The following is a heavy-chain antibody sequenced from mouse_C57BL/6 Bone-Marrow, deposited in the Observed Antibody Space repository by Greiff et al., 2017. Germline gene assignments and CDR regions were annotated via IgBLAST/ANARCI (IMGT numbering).Heavy chain of an antibody. CDR2: INRDGGST. D-gene: IGHD2-5*01. Sequence: EVKLVESGGGLVQPGESLKLSCESNEYEFPSHDMSWVRTTPGKRLELVAAINRDGGSTYYPATMERRFSISRENPKKTLYLEVSRLRSEDTALYYGARQVTFAYWGQGTLVTVSA. V-gene: IGHV5-2*01. J-gene: IGHJ3*01. CDR1: EYEFPSHD. CDR3: ARQVTFAY.